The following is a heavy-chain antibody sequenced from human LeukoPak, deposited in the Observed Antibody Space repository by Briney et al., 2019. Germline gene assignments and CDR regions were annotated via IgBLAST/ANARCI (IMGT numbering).Heavy chain of an antibody. CDR2: IYYSGST. J-gene: IGHJ5*02. CDR1: GGSISSSSYY. V-gene: IGHV4-39*01. D-gene: IGHD3-22*01. Sequence: SETLSLTCTVSGGSISSSSYYWGWIRQPPGKGLEWIGSIYYSGSTYYNPSLKSRVTISVDTSKNQFSLKLSSVTAADTAVYYCARHELVASYYDSSGYRNWFDPWGRGTLVTVSS. CDR3: ARHELVASYYDSSGYRNWFDP.